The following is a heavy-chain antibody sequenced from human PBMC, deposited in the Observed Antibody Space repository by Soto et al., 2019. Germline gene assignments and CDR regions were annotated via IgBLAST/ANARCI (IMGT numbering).Heavy chain of an antibody. J-gene: IGHJ5*02. CDR2: MNPGSGDT. D-gene: IGHD5-18*01. CDR1: GYTFTNND. V-gene: IGHV1-8*01. CDR3: ARMESFGSLNWFDT. Sequence: XSVKVSCKASGYTFTNNDVSWVRQATGQGLEWMGWMNPGSGDTGYAQKFQGRVTMTRDISIATAYMELTSLTSEDTAIYYCARMESFGSLNWFDTWGQGTLVTVS.